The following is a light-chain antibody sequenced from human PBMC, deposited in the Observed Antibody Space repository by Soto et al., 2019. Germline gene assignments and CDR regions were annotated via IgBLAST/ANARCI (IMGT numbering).Light chain of an antibody. Sequence: QSVLTQAPSASETPGQRVTISCSGGSSNIGRNTVNWYQQLPGTAPKLLIYSNNRRPSGVPDRFSGSKSGTSASLAISGLQSEVVAVYYRPPWDTSLPDSVFGTGRMISVL. CDR2: SNN. CDR3: PPWDTSLPDSV. V-gene: IGLV1-44*01. CDR1: SSNIGRNT. J-gene: IGLJ1*01.